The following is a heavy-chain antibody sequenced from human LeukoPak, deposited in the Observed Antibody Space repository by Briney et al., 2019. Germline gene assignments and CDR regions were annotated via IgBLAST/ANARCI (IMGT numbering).Heavy chain of an antibody. CDR1: GFTFNIYA. V-gene: IGHV3-23*01. CDR2: ISGIGDST. Sequence: GGSLRLSCAASGFTFNIYAMSWVRQAPGKGLEWVSVISGIGDSTYYADSVKGRFTISRDNSKNTLYLQMNSLRAEDTALYYCARVSLLAKSCSGGSCPTTDYWGQGTLVTVSS. D-gene: IGHD2-15*01. J-gene: IGHJ4*02. CDR3: ARVSLLAKSCSGGSCPTTDY.